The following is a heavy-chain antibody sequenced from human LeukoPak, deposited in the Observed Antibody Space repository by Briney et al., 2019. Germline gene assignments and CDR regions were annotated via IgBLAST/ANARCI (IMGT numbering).Heavy chain of an antibody. Sequence: SQTLSLTCTVSGGSISSGDYYWSWIRQPPGKGLEWIGYIYYSGSTYYNPSLKSRVTISVDTSKNLFSLKLSSVTAADTAVYYCARVKYYYDSSGPLSDAFDIWGQGTMVTVSS. V-gene: IGHV4-30-4*01. D-gene: IGHD3-22*01. CDR2: IYYSGST. CDR1: GGSISSGDYY. J-gene: IGHJ3*02. CDR3: ARVKYYYDSSGPLSDAFDI.